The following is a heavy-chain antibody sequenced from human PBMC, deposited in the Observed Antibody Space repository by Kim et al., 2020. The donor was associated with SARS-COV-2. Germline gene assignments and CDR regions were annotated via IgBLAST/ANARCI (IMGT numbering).Heavy chain of an antibody. D-gene: IGHD1-26*01. Sequence: SVKVSCKASGGTFSSYAISWVRQAPGQGLEWMGGIIPIFGTANYAQKFQGRVTITADESTSTAYMELSSLRSEDTAVYYCATLGAITDFDYWGQGTLVIVSS. V-gene: IGHV1-69*13. CDR2: IIPIFGTA. CDR1: GGTFSSYA. CDR3: ATLGAITDFDY. J-gene: IGHJ4*02.